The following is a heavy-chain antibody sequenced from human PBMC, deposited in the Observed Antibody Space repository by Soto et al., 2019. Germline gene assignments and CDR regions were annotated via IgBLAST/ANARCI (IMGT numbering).Heavy chain of an antibody. V-gene: IGHV4-39*07. Sequence: SETLSLTCSVSGGSINSRSYSWGWIRQPPGKGLEWIGCVYYTGSTYYNPSLKSRVTISVDTSKNQFSLKLNSVTAADTAVYYCARESYYGSGATVVGYWGLGTLVTVSS. CDR3: ARESYYGSGATVVGY. CDR2: VYYTGST. D-gene: IGHD3-10*01. J-gene: IGHJ4*02. CDR1: GGSINSRSYS.